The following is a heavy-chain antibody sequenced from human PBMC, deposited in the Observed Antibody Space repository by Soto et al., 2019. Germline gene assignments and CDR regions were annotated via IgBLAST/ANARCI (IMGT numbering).Heavy chain of an antibody. D-gene: IGHD3-16*02. CDR1: GGSFSGYY. Sequence: SETLSLTCAVYGGSFSGYYWSWIRQPPGKGLEWIGEINHSGSTNYNPSLKSRVTISVDTSKNQFSLKLSSVTAADTAVYYCARELDYVWGSYRYVLDYWGQGTLVTVSS. CDR2: INHSGST. J-gene: IGHJ4*02. V-gene: IGHV4-34*01. CDR3: ARELDYVWGSYRYVLDY.